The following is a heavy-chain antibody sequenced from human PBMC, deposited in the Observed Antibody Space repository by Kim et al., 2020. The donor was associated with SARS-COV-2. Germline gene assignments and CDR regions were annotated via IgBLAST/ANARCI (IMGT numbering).Heavy chain of an antibody. CDR3: ATFYLPAAKDPEYFQH. CDR2: INPNSGGT. CDR1: GYTFTGYY. Sequence: ASVKVSCKASGYTFTGYYMHWVRQAPGQGLEWMGWINPNSGGTNYAQKFQGRVTMTRDTSISTAYMELSRLRSDDTAVYYCATFYLPAAKDPEYFQHWGQGTLGTVSS. V-gene: IGHV1-2*02. J-gene: IGHJ1*01. D-gene: IGHD2-2*01.